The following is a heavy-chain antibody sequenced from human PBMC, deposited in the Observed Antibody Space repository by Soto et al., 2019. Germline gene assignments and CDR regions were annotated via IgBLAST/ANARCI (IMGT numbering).Heavy chain of an antibody. CDR1: GFTFSSYA. D-gene: IGHD3-3*01. V-gene: IGHV3-23*01. CDR2: ISGSGGST. J-gene: IGHJ4*02. CDR3: AKCHVLRFLEWLSYFDY. Sequence: LRLSCAASGFTFSSYAMSWVRQAPGKGLEWVSAISGSGGSTYYADSVKGRFTISRDSSKNTLYLQMNSLRAEDTAVYYCAKCHVLRFLEWLSYFDYWGQGTLVTVSS.